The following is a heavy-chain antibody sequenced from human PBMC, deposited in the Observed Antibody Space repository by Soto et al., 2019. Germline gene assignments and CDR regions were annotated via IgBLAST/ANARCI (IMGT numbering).Heavy chain of an antibody. CDR3: ARGVGATLPPPWGMDV. J-gene: IGHJ6*02. CDR2: TYYRSKWYN. Sequence: SQTLSLTCAISGDSVSSNSAAWNCIRQSPSRGLEWLGRTYYRSKWYNDYAVSVKSRITINPDTSKNQFSLQLNSVTPEDTAVYYCARGVGATLPPPWGMDVWGQGTTVTVSS. D-gene: IGHD1-26*01. V-gene: IGHV6-1*01. CDR1: GDSVSSNSAA.